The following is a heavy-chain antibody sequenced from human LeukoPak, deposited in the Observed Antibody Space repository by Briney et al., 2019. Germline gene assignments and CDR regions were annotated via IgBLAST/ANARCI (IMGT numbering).Heavy chain of an antibody. V-gene: IGHV3-49*04. Sequence: GRSLRLSCTASGFTFGDYAMSWVRQAPGKGLEWVGFIRSKAYGGTTEYAASVKGRFTISRDDSKSIAYLQMNSLKTEDTAVYYCTTEVVVVNYFDYWGQGTLVTVSS. CDR2: IRSKAYGGTT. D-gene: IGHD2-15*01. J-gene: IGHJ4*02. CDR3: TTEVVVVNYFDY. CDR1: GFTFGDYA.